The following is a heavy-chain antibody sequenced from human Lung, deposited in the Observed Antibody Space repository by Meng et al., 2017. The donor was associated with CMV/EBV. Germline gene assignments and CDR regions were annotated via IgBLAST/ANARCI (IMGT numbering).Heavy chain of an antibody. J-gene: IGHJ6*02. V-gene: IGHV4-34*01. CDR1: GESLSGYY. Sequence: SXTXSLXCAVYGESLSGYYWTWIRQPPGKGLEWIGEISHSGTTNYNPSLKSRVFISVDTSKNHLSLNLTPVTAEYTAGYSCASARLSSRSMDFLGQGTPVTVSS. CDR3: ASARLSSRSMDF. CDR2: ISHSGTT. D-gene: IGHD2/OR15-2a*01.